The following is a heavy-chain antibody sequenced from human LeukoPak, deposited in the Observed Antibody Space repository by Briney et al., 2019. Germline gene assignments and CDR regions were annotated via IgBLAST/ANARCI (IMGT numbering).Heavy chain of an antibody. V-gene: IGHV3-7*01. CDR3: ARQRIAVEYYFDY. J-gene: IGHJ4*02. Sequence: GGSLRLSCAASGFTFSSYWMSRVRQAPGKGLEWVANIKQDGSEKYYVDSVKGRFTISRDNAKNSLYLQMNSLRAEDTAVYYCARQRIAVEYYFDYWGQGTLVTVSS. D-gene: IGHD6-19*01. CDR1: GFTFSSYW. CDR2: IKQDGSEK.